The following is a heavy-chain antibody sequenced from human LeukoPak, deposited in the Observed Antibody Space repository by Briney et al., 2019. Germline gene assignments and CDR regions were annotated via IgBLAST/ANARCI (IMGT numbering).Heavy chain of an antibody. CDR3: TTEYLGYYGMDV. Sequence: NTGGSLRLSCAASGFTFSNAWMSWVRQAPGKGLEWVGRIKRKTDGGTTDYAASVKGRLTISRDDSKNTLYLQMNSLKTEDTAVYYCTTEYLGYYGMDVWGQGTTVTVSS. J-gene: IGHJ6*02. V-gene: IGHV3-15*01. CDR2: IKRKTDGGTT. CDR1: GFTFSNAW. D-gene: IGHD2-2*01.